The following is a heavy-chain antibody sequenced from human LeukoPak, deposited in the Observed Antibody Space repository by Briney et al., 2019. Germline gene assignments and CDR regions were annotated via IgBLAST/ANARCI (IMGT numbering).Heavy chain of an antibody. D-gene: IGHD6-13*01. CDR2: INPNSGNT. V-gene: IGHV1-8*01. CDR1: GYTYTSYD. Sequence: ASVRVSCKASGYTYTSYDINWVRQATGQGLEWMGWINPNSGNTGYAQKFQGRVTMTRNTSISTAYMELSSLRSEDTAVYYCARGDYSSSWSVYYYYYYGMDVWGQGTTVTVSS. J-gene: IGHJ6*02. CDR3: ARGDYSSSWSVYYYYYYGMDV.